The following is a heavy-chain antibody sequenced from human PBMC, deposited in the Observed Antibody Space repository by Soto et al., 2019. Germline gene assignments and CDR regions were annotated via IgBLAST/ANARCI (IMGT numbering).Heavy chain of an antibody. V-gene: IGHV3-30*03. CDR2: ISYDGNNK. CDR1: GYAFSSYA. D-gene: IGHD4-17*01. Sequence: SCKASGYAFSSYAMHWVRQAPGKGLQWLAVISYDGNNKYYADSVEGRFTISRDNSKNTVYLQMNSLRLEDTAVYYCARGPSYSDSYFDHWGQGTLVTVSS. CDR3: ARGPSYSDSYFDH. J-gene: IGHJ4*02.